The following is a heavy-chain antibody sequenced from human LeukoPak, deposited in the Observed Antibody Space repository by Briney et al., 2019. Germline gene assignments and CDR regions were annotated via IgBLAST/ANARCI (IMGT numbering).Heavy chain of an antibody. Sequence: ASVKVSCKASGGTFSSYAISWVRQAPGQGLEWMGGIIPIFGTANYAQKFQGRVTITADESTSTAYMELSSLRSEDTAVYYCAKDTSSSGWLYAFDIWGQGTMVTVSS. CDR2: IIPIFGTA. CDR1: GGTFSSYA. CDR3: AKDTSSSGWLYAFDI. D-gene: IGHD6-19*01. J-gene: IGHJ3*02. V-gene: IGHV1-69*13.